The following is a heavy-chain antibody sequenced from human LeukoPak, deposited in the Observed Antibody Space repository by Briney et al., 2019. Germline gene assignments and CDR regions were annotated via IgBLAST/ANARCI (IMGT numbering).Heavy chain of an antibody. D-gene: IGHD3-10*01. Sequence: ASVKFSCKVSGYTLTILSMHWVRQAPGKGLEWIGGFEPEDGETIYAQKFQGRVTMTEDTSTDTAYMELSSLRSEDTAVYYCATDGRLWFGEPDYYYGMDVWGQGTTVTVSS. CDR2: FEPEDGET. CDR1: GYTLTILS. J-gene: IGHJ6*02. CDR3: ATDGRLWFGEPDYYYGMDV. V-gene: IGHV1-24*01.